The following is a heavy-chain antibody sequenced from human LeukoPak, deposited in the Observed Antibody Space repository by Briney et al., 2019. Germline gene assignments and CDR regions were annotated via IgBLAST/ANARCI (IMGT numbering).Heavy chain of an antibody. Sequence: SVKVSCKASGGTFSSYAISWVRQAPGQGLEWMGGIIPIFGTADYAQKFQGRVTITADESTSTAYMELSSLRTEDTAVYYCARDRTKVNYDFWSGSPLDYWGQGTLVTVSS. V-gene: IGHV1-69*13. CDR3: ARDRTKVNYDFWSGSPLDY. CDR2: IIPIFGTA. J-gene: IGHJ4*02. CDR1: GGTFSSYA. D-gene: IGHD3-3*01.